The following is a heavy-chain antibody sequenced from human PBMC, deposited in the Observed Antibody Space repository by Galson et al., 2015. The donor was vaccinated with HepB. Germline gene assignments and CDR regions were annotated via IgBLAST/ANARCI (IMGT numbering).Heavy chain of an antibody. D-gene: IGHD3-16*01. CDR1: GFTVSSNY. CDR3: ARDTWTRAFDI. Sequence: SLRLSCAASGFTVSSNYMSWVRQAPGKGLEWVSVIYSGGSTYYADPVKGRFTISRDNSKNTLYLQMNSLRAEDTAVYYCARDTWTRAFDIWGQGTMVTVSS. CDR2: IYSGGST. V-gene: IGHV3-66*01. J-gene: IGHJ3*02.